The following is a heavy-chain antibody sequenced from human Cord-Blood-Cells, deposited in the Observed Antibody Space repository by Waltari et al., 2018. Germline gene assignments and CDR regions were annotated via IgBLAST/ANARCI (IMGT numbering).Heavy chain of an antibody. CDR3: ARAIFGVVMDY. Sequence: QVQLQESGPGLVKPSETLSLTCTVSGYSISSGYYWGWIRQPPGKGLEWIGSIYHSGSTYYNPPLKTRVTISVDTSKNQFSLKLSSVTAADTAVYYCARAIFGVVMDYWGQGTLVTVSS. J-gene: IGHJ4*02. V-gene: IGHV4-38-2*02. D-gene: IGHD3-3*01. CDR1: GYSISSGYY. CDR2: IYHSGST.